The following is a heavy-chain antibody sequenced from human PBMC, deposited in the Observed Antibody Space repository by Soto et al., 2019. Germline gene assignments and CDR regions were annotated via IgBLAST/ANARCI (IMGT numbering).Heavy chain of an antibody. Sequence: PSETLSLTCTVSGGSISSGGYYWSWIRRHPGRGLEWIGYIYYSGSTYYNPSLKSRVTISVDTSKNQFSLKLSSVTAADTAVYYCARDTPDPDSSGSYYYYGMDVWGQGTTVTVSS. V-gene: IGHV4-31*03. CDR3: ARDTPDPDSSGSYYYYGMDV. D-gene: IGHD3-22*01. CDR1: GGSISSGGYY. CDR2: IYYSGST. J-gene: IGHJ6*02.